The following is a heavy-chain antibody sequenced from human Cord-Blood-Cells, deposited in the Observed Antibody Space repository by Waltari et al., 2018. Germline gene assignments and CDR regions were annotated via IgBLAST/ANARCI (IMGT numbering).Heavy chain of an antibody. CDR1: GYTFTSYD. CDR3: ARNDYTKGWFDP. CDR2: MNPNRGNT. J-gene: IGHJ5*02. Sequence: QVQLVQSGAEVKKPGASVKVSCKASGYTFTSYDINWVRQATGQGLEWMGWMNPNRGNTGYAQKFQGRGTMTMNTSISTAYMELSSLRAEDTAVYYCARNDYTKGWFDPWGQGTLVTVSS. V-gene: IGHV1-8*01. D-gene: IGHD4-4*01.